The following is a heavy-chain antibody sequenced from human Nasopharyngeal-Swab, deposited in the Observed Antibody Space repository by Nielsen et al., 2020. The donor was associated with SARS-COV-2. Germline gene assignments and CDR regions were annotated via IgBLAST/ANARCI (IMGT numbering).Heavy chain of an antibody. CDR2: IVPALGLP. CDR3: AREGEYGAYDAPDY. Sequence: SVKVSCKASGYTFSGNYIHWVRQAPGQGLEWMGGIVPALGLPNYAQKFRGRVTISADRSTTTSYLELSSLRSEDTAIYYCAREGEYGAYDAPDYWGQGTLVTVSS. CDR1: GYTFSGNY. J-gene: IGHJ4*02. V-gene: IGHV1-69*10. D-gene: IGHD5-12*01.